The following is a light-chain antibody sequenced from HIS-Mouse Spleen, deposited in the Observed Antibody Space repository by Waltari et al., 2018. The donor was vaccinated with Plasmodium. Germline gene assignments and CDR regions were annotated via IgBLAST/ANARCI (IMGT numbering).Light chain of an antibody. CDR2: QDS. CDR3: QAWDSSTVV. CDR1: KLGDKF. V-gene: IGLV3-1*01. J-gene: IGLJ2*01. Sequence: SYELTQPPSVSVSPGQTASITCSGDKLGDKFACWYQQQPGQAPVLVIYQDSKRPSGSPERFSASNSGNTATLTISGTQAMDEAYYYCQAWDSSTVVFGGGTKLTVL.